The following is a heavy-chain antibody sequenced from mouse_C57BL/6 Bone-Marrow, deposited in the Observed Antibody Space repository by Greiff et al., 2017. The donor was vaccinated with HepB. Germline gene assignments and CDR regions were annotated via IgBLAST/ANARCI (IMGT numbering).Heavy chain of an antibody. J-gene: IGHJ2*01. Sequence: VQLKESGEGLVKPGGSLKLSCAASGFTFSSYAMSWVRQTPEKRLEWVAYISSGGDYIYYADTVKGRFTISRDNARNTLYLQMSSLKSEDTAMYYCTRAPHWVYFDYWGQGTTLTVSS. CDR3: TRAPHWVYFDY. CDR1: GFTFSSYA. V-gene: IGHV5-9-1*02. CDR2: ISSGGDYI. D-gene: IGHD4-1*01.